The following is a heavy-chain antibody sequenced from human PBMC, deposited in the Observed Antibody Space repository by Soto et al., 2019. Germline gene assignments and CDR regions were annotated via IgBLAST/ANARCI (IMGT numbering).Heavy chain of an antibody. CDR2: INPNSGGT. J-gene: IGHJ4*02. V-gene: IGHV1-2*04. CDR1: GYTFTGYY. Sequence: VSVKVSCKASGYTFTGYYMHWVRQAPGQGLEWMGWINPNSGGTNYAQKFQGWVTMTRDTSISTAYMELSRLRSDDTAVYYCARDHYSSSYYFDYWGQGTLVTVSS. D-gene: IGHD6-13*01. CDR3: ARDHYSSSYYFDY.